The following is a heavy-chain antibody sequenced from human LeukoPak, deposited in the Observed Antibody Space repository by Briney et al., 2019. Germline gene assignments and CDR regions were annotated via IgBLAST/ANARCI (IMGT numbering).Heavy chain of an antibody. CDR3: ARRRHYYDSSGQLDY. D-gene: IGHD3-22*01. CDR1: GYTFTGYY. V-gene: IGHV1-2*06. J-gene: IGHJ4*02. CDR2: INPNNGAT. Sequence: ASVKVSCKASGYTFTGYYMHWVRQAPGQGLEWMGRINPNNGATNYAQKLQGRVTITEDTSISTAYMELSSLRSDDTAVYYCARRRHYYDSSGQLDYWGQGTLVTVSS.